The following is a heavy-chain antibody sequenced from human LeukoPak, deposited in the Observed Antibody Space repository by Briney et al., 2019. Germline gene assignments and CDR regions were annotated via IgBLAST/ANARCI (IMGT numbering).Heavy chain of an antibody. CDR1: RFNFSSYS. V-gene: IGHV3-21*01. D-gene: IGHD4-17*01. CDR3: ASLHGDYVF. J-gene: IGHJ4*02. CDR2: ITSSSGDI. Sequence: GGSLRLSCAGSRFNFSSYSMNWVRQAPGKGLEWVSCITSSSGDIYYADSVKGRFTIYRDNAKNSLYLEMNSLRAEDTAVYYCASLHGDYVFWGQGTQVTVSS.